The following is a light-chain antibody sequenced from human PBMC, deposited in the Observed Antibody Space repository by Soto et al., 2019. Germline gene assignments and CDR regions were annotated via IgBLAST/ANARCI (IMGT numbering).Light chain of an antibody. V-gene: IGKV3-15*01. CDR3: QQYNNWLT. J-gene: IGKJ4*01. CDR2: GAS. Sequence: EIVLTQSPGTLSLSPGERATLSCRASQTVSSSYLGWYQQKPGQAPRLLIYGASSRATGIPARFSGSGSGTEFTLTISSLQSEDFAVYYCQQYNNWLTFGGGTKVDIK. CDR1: QTVSSSY.